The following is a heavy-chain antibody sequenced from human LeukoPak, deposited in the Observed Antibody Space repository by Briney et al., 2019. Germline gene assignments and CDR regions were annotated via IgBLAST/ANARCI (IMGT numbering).Heavy chain of an antibody. CDR3: ARSDKSSSSPDYYYYYYMDV. CDR2: IYYSGST. CDR1: GGSISSYY. Sequence: SETLSLTCTVSGGSISSYYWSWIRQPPGKGLEWIGYIYYSGSTNYNPSLKSRVTISVDTSKNQFSLKLSSVTAADTAVYYCARSDKSSSSPDYYYYYYMDVWGKGTTVTVSS. V-gene: IGHV4-59*01. J-gene: IGHJ6*03. D-gene: IGHD6-6*01.